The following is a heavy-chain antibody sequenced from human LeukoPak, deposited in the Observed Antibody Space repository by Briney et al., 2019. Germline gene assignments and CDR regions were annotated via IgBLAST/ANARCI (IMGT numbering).Heavy chain of an antibody. J-gene: IGHJ5*02. CDR2: IYYSGST. V-gene: IGHV4-59*01. D-gene: IGHD3-22*01. CDR3: AREGSNYYDSSGYYP. Sequence: SETLSLTCTVSGGSISSYYWSWIRQPPGKGLEWIGYIYYSGSTNYNPSLKSRVTISVDTSKNQFSLKLSSVTAADTAVYYCAREGSNYYDSSGYYPWGQGTLVTVSS. CDR1: GGSISSYY.